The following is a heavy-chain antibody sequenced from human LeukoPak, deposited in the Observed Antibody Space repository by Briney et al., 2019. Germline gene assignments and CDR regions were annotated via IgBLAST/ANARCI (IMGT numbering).Heavy chain of an antibody. CDR3: AKDARGYSYGFRFDP. CDR2: IRYDGSNK. Sequence: GGSLRLSCAASGFTFSSYGMHWVRQAPGKGLEWVAFIRYDGSNKYYADSVKGQFTISRDNSKNTLYLQMNSLRAEDTAVYYCAKDARGYSYGFRFDPWSQGTLVTVSS. V-gene: IGHV3-30*02. CDR1: GFTFSSYG. D-gene: IGHD5-18*01. J-gene: IGHJ5*02.